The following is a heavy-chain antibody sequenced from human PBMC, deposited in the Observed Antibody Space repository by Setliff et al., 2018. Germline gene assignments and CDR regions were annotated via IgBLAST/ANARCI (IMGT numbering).Heavy chain of an antibody. V-gene: IGHV4-59*08. CDR2: IHPWGGSSEST. J-gene: IGHJ4*02. CDR3: ARGLHSGTYWGTRPLGLDY. D-gene: IGHD1-26*01. Sequence: PSETLSLTCAVSGGPTIGYYWTWIRQAPGKGLEWIGYIHPWGGSSESTNYSPSLKSRIIISLDKSKSQFSLKLTSVTVADTAVYYCARGLHSGTYWGTRPLGLDYWGQGSLVTVSS. CDR1: GGPTIGYY.